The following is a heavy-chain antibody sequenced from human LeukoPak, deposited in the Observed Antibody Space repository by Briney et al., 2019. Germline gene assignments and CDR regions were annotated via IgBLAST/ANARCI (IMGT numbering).Heavy chain of an antibody. J-gene: IGHJ4*02. CDR1: GGSMSGYY. Sequence: KPSETLSLTCTVSGGSMSGYYWSWIRQPPGKGLEWIEYIYYSGSTNYNPSLKSRVTISVDTSKNQFSLKLSSVTAADTAVYYCARVSVWDGANSGRYFFDYWGQGTLVTVSS. D-gene: IGHD4-23*01. V-gene: IGHV4-59*01. CDR3: ARVSVWDGANSGRYFFDY. CDR2: IYYSGST.